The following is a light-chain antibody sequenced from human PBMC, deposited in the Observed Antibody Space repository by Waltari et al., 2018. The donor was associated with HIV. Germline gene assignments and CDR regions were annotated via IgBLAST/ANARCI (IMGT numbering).Light chain of an antibody. J-gene: IGKJ4*01. Sequence: EIVLTQSPATLSLSPGERATLSCRAGQVVHIFLGSYQHKPGQAPRLLIDDASNRATGVPARFRGSGSGTDFTLTISSLEPEDFAVYYCQQRCDSVSCGGGTKVEIK. CDR3: QQRCDSVS. CDR2: DAS. CDR1: QVVHIF. V-gene: IGKV3-11*01.